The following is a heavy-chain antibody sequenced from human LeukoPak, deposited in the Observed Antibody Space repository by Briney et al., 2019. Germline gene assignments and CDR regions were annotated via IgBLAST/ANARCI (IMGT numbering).Heavy chain of an antibody. CDR1: GGSISSYY. V-gene: IGHV4-59*08. D-gene: IGHD3-22*01. CDR2: IYYSGSN. CDR3: SRQLVDYVSSGYSLFDY. Sequence: SETLSLTCTVSGGSISSYYWSWIRQHPGKGLEWIGYIYYSGSNNYNPSLKSRVTISVAASKNQFSLKLSSVTAADTAVYYCSRQLVDYVSSGYSLFDYWGQGTLVTVSS. J-gene: IGHJ4*02.